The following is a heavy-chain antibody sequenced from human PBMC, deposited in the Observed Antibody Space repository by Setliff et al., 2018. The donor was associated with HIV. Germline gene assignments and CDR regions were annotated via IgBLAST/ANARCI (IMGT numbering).Heavy chain of an antibody. D-gene: IGHD6-6*01. Sequence: SETLSLTCTVYGASISNSNSYWGWIRQPPGKRLEWLGSVYQSGSTSYNPSLKSRVTMSVDTSKNQFSLKLISVTAADTAVYYCARREYSSSSPPFDYWGQGTLVTVLL. CDR2: VYQSGST. J-gene: IGHJ4*02. CDR1: GASISNSNSY. V-gene: IGHV4-39*01. CDR3: ARREYSSSSPPFDY.